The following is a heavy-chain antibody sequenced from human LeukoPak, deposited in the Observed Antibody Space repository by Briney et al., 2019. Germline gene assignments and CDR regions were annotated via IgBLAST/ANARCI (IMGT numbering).Heavy chain of an antibody. V-gene: IGHV3-23*01. CDR1: GFTFSSYA. CDR2: FSGTSST. J-gene: IGHJ4*02. Sequence: GGSLRLSCAASGFTFSSYAMSWVRQAPGKGLEWVSTFSGTSSTSYADAVKGRVTISRDNSKNTLYLQLNRLRGEDTAVYYCAKLKQWQPQRYFFEYWGQGALVTVAS. D-gene: IGHD6-19*01. CDR3: AKLKQWQPQRYFFEY.